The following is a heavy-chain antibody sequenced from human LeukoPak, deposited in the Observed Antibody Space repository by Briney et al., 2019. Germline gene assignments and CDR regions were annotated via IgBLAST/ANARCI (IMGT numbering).Heavy chain of an antibody. CDR2: ISGSGGST. D-gene: IGHD2-2*01. V-gene: IGHV3-23*01. CDR3: ARGGQGVVPAAIAY. J-gene: IGHJ4*02. Sequence: GGSLRLSCAASGFTFSSYAMSWVRQAPGKGLEWVSAISGSGGSTYYADSVKGRFTISRDNSKNTLYLQMNSLRAEDTAVYYCARGGQGVVPAAIAYWGQGTLVTVSS. CDR1: GFTFSSYA.